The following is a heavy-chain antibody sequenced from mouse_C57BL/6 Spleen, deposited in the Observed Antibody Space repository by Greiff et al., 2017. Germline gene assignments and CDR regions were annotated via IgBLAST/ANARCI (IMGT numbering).Heavy chain of an antibody. CDR1: GYAFSSSW. CDR3: ARVLVSTVGYAMDY. J-gene: IGHJ4*01. Sequence: QVQLQQSGPELVKPGASVKISCKASGYAFSSSWMNWVKQRPGKGLEWIGRIYPGDGDTNYNGKFKGKATLTADKSSSTAYMQLSSLTSEDSAVYFCARVLVSTVGYAMDYWGQGTSVTVSS. CDR2: IYPGDGDT. V-gene: IGHV1-82*01. D-gene: IGHD6-2*01.